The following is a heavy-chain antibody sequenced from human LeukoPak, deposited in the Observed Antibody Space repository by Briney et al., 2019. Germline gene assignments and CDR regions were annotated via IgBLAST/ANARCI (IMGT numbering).Heavy chain of an antibody. V-gene: IGHV3-33*01. CDR2: IWNDGSNT. Sequence: GGSLRLSCAASGFTFSSYGMHWVRQAPGKGLEWVAIIWNDGSNTYYADSVKGRFTISRDNSKNTLYLQMNSLRAEDTAVYYSARDIYMDVWGQGTTVTVSS. CDR1: GFTFSSYG. J-gene: IGHJ6*02. CDR3: ARDIYMDV.